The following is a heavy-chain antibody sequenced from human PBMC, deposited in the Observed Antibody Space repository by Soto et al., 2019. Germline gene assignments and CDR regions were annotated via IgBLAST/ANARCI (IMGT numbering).Heavy chain of an antibody. CDR2: IYRSGST. V-gene: IGHV4-30-2*01. D-gene: IGHD1-26*01. CDR1: GGSISSGGYS. Sequence: SETLSLTCAVSGGSISSGGYSWRWIRQPPGKGLEWIGYIYRSGSTYYNPSLKSRVTISVDRSKNQFSLKLSSVTAADTAVYYCAGGGRGATGFDYWGQGTLVTVSS. J-gene: IGHJ4*02. CDR3: AGGGRGATGFDY.